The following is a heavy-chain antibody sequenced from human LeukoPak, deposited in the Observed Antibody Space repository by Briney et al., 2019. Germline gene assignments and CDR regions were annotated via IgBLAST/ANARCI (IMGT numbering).Heavy chain of an antibody. J-gene: IGHJ6*02. V-gene: IGHV3-74*01. CDR3: AKDSSVSYYYYGMDV. CDR1: GITLGIPW. D-gene: IGHD4-11*01. Sequence: PGGSLRLSCAVSGITLGIPWMHWARHVPGKGLVWVPHINRDGDTTTYADSVKGRFTVSRDNAKNTLYLQMNSLRTEDTAVYYCAKDSSVSYYYYGMDVWGQGTTVTVSS. CDR2: INRDGDTT.